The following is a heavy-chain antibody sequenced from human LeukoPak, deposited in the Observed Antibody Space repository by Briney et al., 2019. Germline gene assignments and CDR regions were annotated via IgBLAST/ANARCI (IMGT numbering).Heavy chain of an antibody. J-gene: IGHJ4*02. Sequence: GGSLRLYCAAYGFTFSSYGMSWVRQAPGKGLEWVSAISGSGGSTYYADSVKGPFTISRDNSKNTLYLQMNSLRAEAKDCPGGLDYWGQGTLVTVSS. D-gene: IGHD2-21*01. CDR1: GFTFSSYG. CDR2: ISGSGGST. V-gene: IGHV3-23*01. CDR3: LDY.